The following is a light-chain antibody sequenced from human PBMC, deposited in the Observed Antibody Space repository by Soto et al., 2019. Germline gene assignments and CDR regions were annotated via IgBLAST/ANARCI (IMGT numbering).Light chain of an antibody. CDR1: NVGSQT. CDR3: QVRDASSDLYV. Sequence: SYELTQPPSVSVAPGQTARITCGGDNVGSQTVHWYQQKPGQAPVVVIYYDNDRPSGIPERFSASNAGDTATLTISRVEAGDEADYYCQVRDASSDLYVFGTGTKVTVL. CDR2: YDN. J-gene: IGLJ1*01. V-gene: IGLV3-21*04.